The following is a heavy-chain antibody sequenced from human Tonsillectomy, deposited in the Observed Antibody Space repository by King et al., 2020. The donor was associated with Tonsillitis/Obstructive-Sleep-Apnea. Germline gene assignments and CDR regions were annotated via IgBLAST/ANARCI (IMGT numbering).Heavy chain of an antibody. CDR2: IYFSGNT. D-gene: IGHD3-16*01. CDR1: GGSISSNSYY. CDR3: GRLGALGGWFDY. V-gene: IGHV4-39*01. Sequence: LQLQESGPGLVKPSETLSLTCTVSGGSISSNSYYWGWIRQPPGKGLEWIGSIYFSGNTYYNPSLQSRFTISVDTSKNQFSLKLSSVTAADMAVYYCGRLGALGGWFDYWGQGTLVTVSS. J-gene: IGHJ4*02.